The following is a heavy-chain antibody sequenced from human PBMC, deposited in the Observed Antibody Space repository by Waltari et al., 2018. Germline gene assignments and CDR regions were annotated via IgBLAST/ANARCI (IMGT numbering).Heavy chain of an antibody. J-gene: IGHJ3*02. V-gene: IGHV4-59*01. Sequence: QVQLQESGPGLVKPSETLSLTCPVSGGSISTYYWSWIRQSPGKGLEWIGKIYGRGSATYKPALKGRVTISVDTSKNQFSLKVSTPTAAETAGYYWVRANYDFWGGFRVYDAFDIWGQGAKVAVSS. CDR3: VRANYDFWGGFRVYDAFDI. CDR2: IYGRGSA. D-gene: IGHD3-3*01. CDR1: GGSISTYY.